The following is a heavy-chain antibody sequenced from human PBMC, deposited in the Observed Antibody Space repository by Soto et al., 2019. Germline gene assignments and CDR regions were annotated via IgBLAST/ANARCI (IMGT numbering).Heavy chain of an antibody. CDR3: ARDLYDILPGYGMDV. CDR1: GFTFSSYG. V-gene: IGHV3-33*01. D-gene: IGHD3-9*01. CDR2: IWYDGSNK. J-gene: IGHJ6*02. Sequence: QVQLVESGGGVVQPGRSLRLSCAASGFTFSSYGMHWVRQAPGKGLEWVAVIWYDGSNKYYADSVKGRFTISRDNSKNTLYLQMNSLRAEDTAVYYCARDLYDILPGYGMDVWGQGTTVTVSS.